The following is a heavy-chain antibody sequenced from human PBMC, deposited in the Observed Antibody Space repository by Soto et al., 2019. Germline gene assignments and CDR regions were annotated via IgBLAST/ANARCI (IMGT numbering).Heavy chain of an antibody. Sequence: EVQLVESGGGLVQPGGSLRLSCAASGFTVSSNYMSWVRQAPGKGLEWVSVIYSGGSTYYADSVKGRFTISRDNSKNTLYLQINSLIAEDTAVYYCARARIPTGMDVWGQGTTVTVSS. CDR3: ARARIPTGMDV. CDR1: GFTVSSNY. V-gene: IGHV3-66*01. CDR2: IYSGGST. J-gene: IGHJ6*02.